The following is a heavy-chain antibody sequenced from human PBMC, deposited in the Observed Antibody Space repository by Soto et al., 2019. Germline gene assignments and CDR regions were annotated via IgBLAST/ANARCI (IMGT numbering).Heavy chain of an antibody. Sequence: EVQLLESGGDLVQPGESLRLSCAASGFTFSSYAMSWVRQAPGKGLEWVSAIRGSGGTTYYADSVRGRFTNSRDSSKNTLYLQMFTLRVEDTAKYYCAKFFVATGKNSVGPCSFHYWGQGTLVTVSP. D-gene: IGHD3-10*01. CDR1: GFTFSSYA. V-gene: IGHV3-23*01. J-gene: IGHJ4*02. CDR2: IRGSGGTT. CDR3: AKFFVATGKNSVGPCSFHY.